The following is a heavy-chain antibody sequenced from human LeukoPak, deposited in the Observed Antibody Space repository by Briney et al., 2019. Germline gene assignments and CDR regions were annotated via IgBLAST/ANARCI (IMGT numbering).Heavy chain of an antibody. Sequence: PGGSLRLSCAASGFTFSSYGMPWVRQAPGRGLEWVAIIWYDGSNKYYADSVKGRFTISRDNSKNTVYLQMNSLRAEDTAVYYCARDNYDFWSGYRRFSDYYYGMDVWGQGTTVTVSS. CDR2: IWYDGSNK. V-gene: IGHV3-33*01. D-gene: IGHD3-3*01. J-gene: IGHJ6*02. CDR1: GFTFSSYG. CDR3: ARDNYDFWSGYRRFSDYYYGMDV.